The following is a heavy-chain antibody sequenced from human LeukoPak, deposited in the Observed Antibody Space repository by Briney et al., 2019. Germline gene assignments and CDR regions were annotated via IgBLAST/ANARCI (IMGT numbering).Heavy chain of an antibody. CDR2: IHYSGSP. CDR1: GGSLSSGDYY. CDR3: ARVIGYDQLDY. Sequence: SETLSLTCTVSGGSLSSGDYYWSWIRQHPGKGLERIGYIHYSGSPYYNPSLKIRVSISVSTSKNRFSLQLSSVTAADTAVYYCARVIGYDQLDYWGQGTLVTVSS. V-gene: IGHV4-31*03. D-gene: IGHD5-12*01. J-gene: IGHJ4*02.